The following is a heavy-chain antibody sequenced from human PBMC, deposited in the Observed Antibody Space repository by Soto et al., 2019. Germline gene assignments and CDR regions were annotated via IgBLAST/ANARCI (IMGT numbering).Heavy chain of an antibody. CDR2: ISGSGGST. D-gene: IGHD3-3*01. Sequence: GGSLRLSCAASGFTFSNYAMSWVRQAPGKGLEWISTISGSGGSTYYADSVKGRFTISRDNSKNTLYLQMNNLRAEDTAVYYCAKGQSTYYDFWSRYYDWFDPWGQGTLVTVSS. V-gene: IGHV3-23*01. CDR1: GFTFSNYA. J-gene: IGHJ5*02. CDR3: AKGQSTYYDFWSRYYDWFDP.